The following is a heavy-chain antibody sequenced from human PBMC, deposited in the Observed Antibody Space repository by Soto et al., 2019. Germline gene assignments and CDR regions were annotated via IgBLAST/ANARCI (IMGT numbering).Heavy chain of an antibody. CDR3: VRKPYSSSWSDY. J-gene: IGHJ4*02. CDR1: GFTFSDYY. CDR2: ISRSGSTI. D-gene: IGHD6-13*01. V-gene: IGHV3-11*01. Sequence: QVQLVELGGGLVKLGGPLRLSCAASGFTFSDYYRGWIRQAPGKGLEWVSYISRSGSTIYYADSVKGRFTISRDNAKNSLYLQMNSLRAEDTAVYYCVRKPYSSSWSDYWGQGTLVTVSS.